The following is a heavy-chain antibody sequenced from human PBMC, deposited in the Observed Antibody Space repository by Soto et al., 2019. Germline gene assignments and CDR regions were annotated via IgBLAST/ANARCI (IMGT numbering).Heavy chain of an antibody. J-gene: IGHJ3*02. Sequence: QVQLVQSGAEVKKPGASVKVSCKASGYTFTNYYMYWVRQAPGQGLEWMGIINPSGGSTSSAQKFQGRLTLTRDTSTSTVYMELSSLRSEDTAVYYCAFPHDSSGYSSENAFNIWGQGTMVTVSS. D-gene: IGHD3-22*01. CDR3: AFPHDSSGYSSENAFNI. V-gene: IGHV1-46*01. CDR1: GYTFTNYY. CDR2: INPSGGST.